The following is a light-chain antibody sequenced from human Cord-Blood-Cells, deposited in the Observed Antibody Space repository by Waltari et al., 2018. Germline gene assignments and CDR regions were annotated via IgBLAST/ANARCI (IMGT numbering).Light chain of an antibody. CDR2: DVT. J-gene: IGLJ3*02. Sequence: QSALTQPASVSGSPGQSITISCTGTSSDVGGYNYVSWYQQHPGKAPKHIIYDVTNRPSGVSNRFSGSKSGNTASLTISGLQAEDEADYYCSSYTSSSTLEFGGGTKLTVL. CDR3: SSYTSSSTLE. CDR1: SSDVGGYNY. V-gene: IGLV2-14*01.